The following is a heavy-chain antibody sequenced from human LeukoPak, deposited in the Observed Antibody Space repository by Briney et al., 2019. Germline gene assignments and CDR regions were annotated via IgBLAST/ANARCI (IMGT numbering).Heavy chain of an antibody. V-gene: IGHV3-21*01. CDR2: ISSSSSYI. J-gene: IGHJ3*02. Sequence: GGSLRLSCAASGFTFSSYVMSWVRQAPGKGLEWVSFISSSSSYIYYADSVKGRFTISRDNAKNSLYLQMNSLRAEDTAVYYCARVYGGNSDDAFDIWGQGTMVTVSS. D-gene: IGHD4-23*01. CDR3: ARVYGGNSDDAFDI. CDR1: GFTFSSYV.